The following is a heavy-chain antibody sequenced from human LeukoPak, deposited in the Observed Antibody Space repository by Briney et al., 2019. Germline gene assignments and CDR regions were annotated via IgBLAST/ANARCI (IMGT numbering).Heavy chain of an antibody. Sequence: PAGSLRLSCAASGFTFNNYAMNWVRQAPGKGLELVSVISGSGGSTHYADSVKGRFTISRDNSKDTLYLQMNSLRAEDTAVYYCAKGTGYTSSSGSVLDYWGQGTLVTVSS. CDR3: AKGTGYTSSSGSVLDY. J-gene: IGHJ4*02. V-gene: IGHV3-23*01. CDR1: GFTFNNYA. CDR2: ISGSGGST. D-gene: IGHD6-6*01.